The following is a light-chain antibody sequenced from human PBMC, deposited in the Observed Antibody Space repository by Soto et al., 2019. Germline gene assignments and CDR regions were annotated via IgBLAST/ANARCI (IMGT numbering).Light chain of an antibody. J-gene: IGKJ5*01. CDR2: DAS. CDR1: QSVSSS. V-gene: IGKV3-11*01. Sequence: EIVVTQSPATLSVSPGERVTLSCGASQSVSSSLAWYQQRPGQAPRLLIYDASNRATGIPARFSGSGSGTDFTLTISSLEPEDFAVYYCQQRSNWPPITFGQGTRREIK. CDR3: QQRSNWPPIT.